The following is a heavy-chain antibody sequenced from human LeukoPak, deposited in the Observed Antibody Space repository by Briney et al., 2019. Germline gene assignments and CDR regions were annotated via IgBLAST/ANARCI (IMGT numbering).Heavy chain of an antibody. J-gene: IGHJ6*02. CDR2: ISVYNGNT. V-gene: IGHV1-18*01. CDR1: GYSFTTYA. Sequence: GASVKVSCKASGYSFTTYAISWVRQAPGQELEWMGWISVYNGNTNYAQKVQGRVTMTTDTSTSTAYMELRSLRSDDTAVYYCARQPAEYDYGLDVWGQGTTVTVSS. CDR3: ARQPAEYDYGLDV.